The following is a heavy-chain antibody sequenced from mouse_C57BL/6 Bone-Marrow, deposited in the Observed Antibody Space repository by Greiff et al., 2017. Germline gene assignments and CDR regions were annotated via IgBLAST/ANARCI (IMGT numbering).Heavy chain of an antibody. CDR2: ISNLAYSI. CDR3: ARREYYGQRYLDV. J-gene: IGHJ1*03. Sequence: EVQLQESGGGLVQPGGSLKLSCAASGFTFSDYGMAWVRQAPRKGPEWVAFISNLAYSIYYADTVTGRFTISRENAKNTLYLEMSSLRSEDTAMYYCARREYYGQRYLDVWGTGTTVTVSS. CDR1: GFTFSDYG. D-gene: IGHD1-2*01. V-gene: IGHV5-15*01.